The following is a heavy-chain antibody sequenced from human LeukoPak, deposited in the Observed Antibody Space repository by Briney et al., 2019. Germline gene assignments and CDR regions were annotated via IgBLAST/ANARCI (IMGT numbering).Heavy chain of an antibody. J-gene: IGHJ5*02. Sequence: SVTVSCKASGYSFTGYYMHWVRQAPGQGLELMGRINPNSGGTNYAQKFQGRVTMTRDTSISTAYMELSRLISDDTAVYCCASDGSAYCGGDSYWEPEYWFDLWRQGTLVTVSS. CDR1: GYSFTGYY. CDR3: ASDGSAYCGGDSYWEPEYWFDL. D-gene: IGHD2-21*02. CDR2: INPNSGGT. V-gene: IGHV1-2*06.